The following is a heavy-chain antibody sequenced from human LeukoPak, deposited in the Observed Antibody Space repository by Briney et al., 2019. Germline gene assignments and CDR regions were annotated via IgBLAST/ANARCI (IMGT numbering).Heavy chain of an antibody. Sequence: GGSLRLSCEVSGFSFSDYYINWIRQAPGKGLEWISYISSTGTTVQYADSVKGRFTLSRDNANNSLYLQMNSLRAEDTAVYYCARDILHDYSSSWSDAFDIWGQGTMVTVSS. V-gene: IGHV3-11*04. J-gene: IGHJ3*02. CDR2: ISSTGTTV. CDR3: ARDILHDYSSSWSDAFDI. D-gene: IGHD6-13*01. CDR1: GFSFSDYY.